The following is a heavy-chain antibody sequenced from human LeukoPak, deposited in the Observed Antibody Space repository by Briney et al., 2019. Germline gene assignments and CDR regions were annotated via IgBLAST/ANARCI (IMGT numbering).Heavy chain of an antibody. V-gene: IGHV3-23*01. CDR2: ISAGGSGT. J-gene: IGHJ4*02. CDR1: GFTYSNFG. D-gene: IGHD3-10*01. Sequence: AGGSLRLSCASSGFTYSNFGMSWVRQAPGKGLERVSSISAGGSGTYFADSVKGRFRISRDNSKSTLFLQMNSLRVEDTAIYYCATLSSGGSGSYRHYWGQGTLVTVSS. CDR3: ATLSSGGSGSYRHY.